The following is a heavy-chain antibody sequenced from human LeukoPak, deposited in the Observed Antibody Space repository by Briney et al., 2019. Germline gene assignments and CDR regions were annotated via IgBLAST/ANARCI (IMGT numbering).Heavy chain of an antibody. CDR1: GYTFTGDY. CDR2: INYNSGGT. V-gene: IGHV1-2*02. Sequence: ASVKVSCKASGYTFTGDYIHWVRQAPGQGLEWMGWINYNSGGTKYAEKFRGRFSMTRDTSISTTYMELSRLRSDDTAVYYCARDYLYGSGSFDYWGQGTLVTVSS. D-gene: IGHD3-10*01. J-gene: IGHJ4*02. CDR3: ARDYLYGSGSFDY.